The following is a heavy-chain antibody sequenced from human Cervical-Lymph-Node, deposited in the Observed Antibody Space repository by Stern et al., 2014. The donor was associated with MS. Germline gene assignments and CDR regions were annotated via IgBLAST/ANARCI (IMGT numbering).Heavy chain of an antibody. D-gene: IGHD3-3*01. Sequence: VQLVESGAEVKKPGASVQVSCKASGYTFTSYCISWVRQAPGQGLEWMGWISAYHGNTNYAPKLQGRVTMTTDTSTSTAYMELRSLRSDDTAVYYCARDYDFWSGHGMDVWGQGTTVTVSS. CDR2: ISAYHGNT. CDR1: GYTFTSYC. V-gene: IGHV1-18*01. CDR3: ARDYDFWSGHGMDV. J-gene: IGHJ6*02.